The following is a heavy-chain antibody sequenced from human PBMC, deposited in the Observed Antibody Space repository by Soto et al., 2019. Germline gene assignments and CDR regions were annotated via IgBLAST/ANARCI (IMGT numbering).Heavy chain of an antibody. CDR2: ISGRGGST. Sequence: GGSLRLSCAASGFTFSSYAMSWVRQAPGKGLEWVSAISGRGGSTYYADSVKGRFTISRDNSKNTLYLQMNSLRAEDTAVYYCAKVRGRGVFGVPDQAAFDIWGQGTMVTVSS. V-gene: IGHV3-23*01. CDR1: GFTFSSYA. D-gene: IGHD3-3*01. CDR3: AKVRGRGVFGVPDQAAFDI. J-gene: IGHJ3*02.